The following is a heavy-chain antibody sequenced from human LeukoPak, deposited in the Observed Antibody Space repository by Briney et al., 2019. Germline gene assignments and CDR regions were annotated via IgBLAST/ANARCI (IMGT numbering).Heavy chain of an antibody. CDR3: AKGSGSYDYYYGMDV. J-gene: IGHJ6*02. D-gene: IGHD3-3*01. Sequence: GGSLRLSCAASGFTLGTYAMSWVRQAPGKGLEWVSAISGSGGSTYYADSVKGRFAISRDNSKSTLYLQMNSLRAEDTAVYYCAKGSGSYDYYYGMDVWGQGTTVTVSS. CDR1: GFTLGTYA. CDR2: ISGSGGST. V-gene: IGHV3-23*01.